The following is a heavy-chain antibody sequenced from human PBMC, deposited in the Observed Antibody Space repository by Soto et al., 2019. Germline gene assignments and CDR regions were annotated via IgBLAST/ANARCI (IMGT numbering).Heavy chain of an antibody. Sequence: ASVKVSCKASGYTFTSYDINWVRQATGQGLEWMGWMNPNSGNTGYAQKFQGRVTMTRNTSISTAYMELSSLRSEDTAVYYCARGSVWAVPAAMRLYYWGKGTLVTVSS. J-gene: IGHJ4*02. CDR2: MNPNSGNT. D-gene: IGHD2-2*01. CDR3: ARGSVWAVPAAMRLYY. CDR1: GYTFTSYD. V-gene: IGHV1-8*01.